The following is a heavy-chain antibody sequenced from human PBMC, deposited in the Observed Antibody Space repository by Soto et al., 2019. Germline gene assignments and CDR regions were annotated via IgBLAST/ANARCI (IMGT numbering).Heavy chain of an antibody. Sequence: PGGSLRLSCAASGFSFTSYWISWVRQMPGKGLEWMGRIDPSDSYTNYSPSFQGHVTISADKSISTAYLQWSSLKASDTAMYYCARHAIAARPGSGDYYGMDVWGQGTTVTVSS. CDR2: IDPSDSYT. V-gene: IGHV5-10-1*01. CDR3: ARHAIAARPGSGDYYGMDV. D-gene: IGHD6-6*01. CDR1: GFSFTSYW. J-gene: IGHJ6*02.